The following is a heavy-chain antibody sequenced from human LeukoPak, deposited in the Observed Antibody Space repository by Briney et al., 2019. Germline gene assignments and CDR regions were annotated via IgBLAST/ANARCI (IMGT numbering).Heavy chain of an antibody. CDR1: GFTFSSYS. CDR3: AMGSYYDFWSGYYDFDY. J-gene: IGHJ4*02. Sequence: GGSLRLSCAASGFTFSSYSMNWVRQAPGKGLEWASSISSSSSYIYYADSVKGRFTISRDNAKNSLYLQMNSLRAEDTAVYYCAMGSYYDFWSGYYDFDYWGQGTLVTVSS. CDR2: ISSSSSYI. V-gene: IGHV3-21*01. D-gene: IGHD3-3*01.